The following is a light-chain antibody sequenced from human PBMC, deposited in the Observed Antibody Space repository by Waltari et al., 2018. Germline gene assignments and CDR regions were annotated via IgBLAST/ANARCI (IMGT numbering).Light chain of an antibody. CDR3: QQYYTTPWT. CDR1: QSVLYSSNNNNY. J-gene: IGKJ1*01. Sequence: DIVMTQSPDSLAVSLGERATINCKSNQSVLYSSNNNNYLAWYQQKPRQPPKLLIYWASTRESGVPDRFSGSGSGTDFTLAISSLQAEDVAVYYCQQYYTTPWTFGQVTKVEI. V-gene: IGKV4-1*01. CDR2: WAS.